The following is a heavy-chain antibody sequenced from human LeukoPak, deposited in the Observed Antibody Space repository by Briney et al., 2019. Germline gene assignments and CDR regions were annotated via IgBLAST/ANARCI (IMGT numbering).Heavy chain of an antibody. Sequence: GESLKISCQGSGYSFISNWIGWVRQMPGKELEWMGIIYPADSDTRYNPSVQGHVTISADTSISTAYLQWSSLKASDTAMYFCVLASLNTIPPAVRFDPWGQGTLVTVSS. CDR2: IYPADSDT. V-gene: IGHV5-51*01. J-gene: IGHJ5*02. D-gene: IGHD3-10*01. CDR3: VLASLNTIPPAVRFDP. CDR1: GYSFISNW.